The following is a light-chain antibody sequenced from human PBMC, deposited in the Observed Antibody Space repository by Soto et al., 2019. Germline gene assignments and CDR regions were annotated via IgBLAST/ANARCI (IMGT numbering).Light chain of an antibody. J-gene: IGKJ2*01. Sequence: ESVLTQSQGTLSFSPGERVTLSCRASQTFGSTYLAWYQQRPGQSPRLLIYGASRRASGIPDRFRGSGSGTDFTLTISRLEPEDFAVYYCQQFGTSPLYTFGQGNKLPIK. V-gene: IGKV3-20*01. CDR2: GAS. CDR3: QQFGTSPLYT. CDR1: QTFGSTY.